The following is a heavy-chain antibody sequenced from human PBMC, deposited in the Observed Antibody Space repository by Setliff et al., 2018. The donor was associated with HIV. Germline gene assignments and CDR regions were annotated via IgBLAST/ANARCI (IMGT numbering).Heavy chain of an antibody. CDR1: SESIVSYY. Sequence: SETLSLTCAVSSESIVSYYWNWVRQPPGRGLEWIGYIHTSGRTKYNPSLKSRLTILVDTSKKQFSLRLTSVTAADTAVYYCSRAAYDAVDWLDPWGQGTLVTVSS. V-gene: IGHV4-4*08. D-gene: IGHD1-1*01. CDR2: IHTSGRT. CDR3: SRAAYDAVDWLDP. J-gene: IGHJ5*02.